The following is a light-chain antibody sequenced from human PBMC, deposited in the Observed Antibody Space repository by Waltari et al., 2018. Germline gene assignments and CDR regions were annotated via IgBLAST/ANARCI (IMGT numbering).Light chain of an antibody. J-gene: IGKJ1*01. CDR1: QSIRSW. CDR2: DAS. V-gene: IGKV1-5*01. Sequence: DIQMTQSPSTLSASVGDRVTITCRASQSIRSWLAWYQQKPGKAPKVLIYDASTLASGVPSRFNGSGSGTEFTLTISSLQPDDFATYYCQQSLSSWTFGQGTKVEIK. CDR3: QQSLSSWT.